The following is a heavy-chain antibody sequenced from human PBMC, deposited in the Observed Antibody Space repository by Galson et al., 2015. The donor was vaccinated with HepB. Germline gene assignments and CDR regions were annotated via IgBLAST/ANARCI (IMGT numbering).Heavy chain of an antibody. CDR2: ISYDGSNK. J-gene: IGHJ4*02. CDR3: ARDAPRGYDFWSGYRPTFDY. Sequence: SLRLSCAASGFTFSSCGMQWVRQAPGKGLEWVAVISYDGSNKYYADSVKGRFTISRDNSKNTLYLQMNSLRAEDTAVYYCARDAPRGYDFWSGYRPTFDYWGQGTLVTVSS. V-gene: IGHV3-30*19. CDR1: GFTFSSCG. D-gene: IGHD3-3*01.